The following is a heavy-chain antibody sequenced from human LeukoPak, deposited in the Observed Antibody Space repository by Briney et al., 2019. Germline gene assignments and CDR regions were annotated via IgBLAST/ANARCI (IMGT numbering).Heavy chain of an antibody. V-gene: IGHV4-4*07. D-gene: IGHD3-9*01. CDR2: IYTSGST. J-gene: IGHJ4*02. CDR3: ARHHNFDWLFARGYYFDY. Sequence: SETLSLTCTVSGGSISSYYWSWIRQPAGKGLEWIGRIYTSGSTNYNPSLKSRVTMSVDTSKNQFSLKLSSVTAADTAVYYCARHHNFDWLFARGYYFDYWGQGTLVTVSS. CDR1: GGSISSYY.